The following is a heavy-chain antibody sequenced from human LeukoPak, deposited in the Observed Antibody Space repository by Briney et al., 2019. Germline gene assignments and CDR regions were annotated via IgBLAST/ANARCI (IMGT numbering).Heavy chain of an antibody. CDR3: ARGSGWYFDP. J-gene: IGHJ5*02. CDR2: IIPILGIA. V-gene: IGHV1-69*04. CDR1: GGTFSSYA. Sequence: TVTVSFKASGGTFSSYAISWVRQAPGQGLEWMGRIIPILGIANYAQKFQGRVTITADKSTSTAYMELSSLRSEDTAVYYCARGSGWYFDPWGQGTLVTVSS. D-gene: IGHD6-19*01.